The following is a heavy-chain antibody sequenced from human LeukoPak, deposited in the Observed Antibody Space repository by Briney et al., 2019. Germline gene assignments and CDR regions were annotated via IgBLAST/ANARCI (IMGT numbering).Heavy chain of an antibody. CDR3: ARGSTVVNPEDWYFDL. D-gene: IGHD4-23*01. Sequence: KPSETLSLTCTVSGGSISSYYWSWIRQPPGKGLERIGYIYYSGSTNYNPSLKSRVTISVDTSNNQFSLKLSSVTAADTAVYYCARGSTVVNPEDWYFDLWGRGTLVTVSS. V-gene: IGHV4-59*01. CDR2: IYYSGST. CDR1: GGSISSYY. J-gene: IGHJ2*01.